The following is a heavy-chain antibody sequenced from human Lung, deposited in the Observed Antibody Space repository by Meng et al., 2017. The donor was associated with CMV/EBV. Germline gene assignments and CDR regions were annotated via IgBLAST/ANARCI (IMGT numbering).Heavy chain of an antibody. V-gene: IGHV4-31*02. CDR3: ARATGTGDDYFDY. CDR2: IYNSGST. Sequence: VSGGSISRSDYYWSWIRQHPGKGLECIGYIYNSGSTYSNPSLRRRLSISIDTSKNQFSLKLNSVTAADTAVYYCARATGTGDDYFDYWGQGALVTVSS. D-gene: IGHD7-27*01. CDR1: GGSISRSDYY. J-gene: IGHJ4*02.